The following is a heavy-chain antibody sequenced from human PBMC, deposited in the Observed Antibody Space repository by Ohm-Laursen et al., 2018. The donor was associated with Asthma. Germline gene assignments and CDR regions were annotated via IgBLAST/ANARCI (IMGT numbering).Heavy chain of an antibody. D-gene: IGHD4-17*01. J-gene: IGHJ4*02. Sequence: SLRLSCAASGFTFSSYSMNWVRQAPGKGLEWVSYISSSSSTIYYADSVKGRFTISRDNAKNSLYLQMNSLRAEDTAVYYCARDRDYGDRPHFDYWGQGTLVTVSS. CDR3: ARDRDYGDRPHFDY. V-gene: IGHV3-48*01. CDR1: GFTFSSYS. CDR2: ISSSSSTI.